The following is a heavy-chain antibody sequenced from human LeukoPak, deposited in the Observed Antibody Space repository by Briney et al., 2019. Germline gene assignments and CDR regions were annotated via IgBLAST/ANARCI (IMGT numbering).Heavy chain of an antibody. CDR1: GGSISSGRYY. J-gene: IGHJ5*02. CDR2: MYTSGST. D-gene: IGHD5-18*01. Sequence: PSETLSLTCTVSGGSISSGRYYWTWIRQPAGKGLEWIGRMYTSGSTNYNPSLKSRVTISVDTSKNQFSLKLSSVTAADTAVYYCARVDTNWFDPWGQETLVTVSS. V-gene: IGHV4-61*02. CDR3: ARVDTNWFDP.